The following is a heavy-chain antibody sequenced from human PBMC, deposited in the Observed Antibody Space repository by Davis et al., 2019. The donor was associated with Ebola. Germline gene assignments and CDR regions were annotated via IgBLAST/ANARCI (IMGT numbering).Heavy chain of an antibody. CDR1: GGSISSYY. CDR2: IYYSGST. J-gene: IGHJ4*02. CDR3: ARLISTYSSTWWDY. D-gene: IGHD6-13*01. Sequence: GSLRLSCTVSGGSISSYYWSWIRQPPGKGLEWTGDIYYSGSTNYNPSLKSRVTISVDTSKNQFSLKLSSVTAADTALYYCARLISTYSSTWWDYWGQGTLVTVSS. V-gene: IGHV4-59*08.